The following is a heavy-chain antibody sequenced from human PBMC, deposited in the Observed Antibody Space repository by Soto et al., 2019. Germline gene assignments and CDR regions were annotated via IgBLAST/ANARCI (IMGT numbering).Heavy chain of an antibody. CDR1: GINFNKAW. CDR2: VKSKSNGETV. J-gene: IGHJ4*02. Sequence: EVQLVESGGGLLKPGGSLRLSCLASGINFNKAWMSWVRQAPGKGLEWVGRVKSKSNGETVDYAAPVKGRFAISRDDSRNTVYLHMNNLTTEDTAVYYCTTEMLAVPMWVSLYHEHWGQGTRVTVSS. D-gene: IGHD2-2*01. V-gene: IGHV3-15*01. CDR3: TTEMLAVPMWVSLYHEH.